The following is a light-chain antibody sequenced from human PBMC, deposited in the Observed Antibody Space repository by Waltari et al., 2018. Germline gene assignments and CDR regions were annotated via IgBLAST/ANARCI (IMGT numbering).Light chain of an antibody. CDR1: LLGTKY. CDR2: QDT. V-gene: IGLV3-1*01. CDR3: QALGNGAWV. Sequence: SYEMTQPPSVSVSPGQTASITCSVDLLGTKYASWYQQKPGQSPLLVIYQDTKRPSEIPERFSGSKSANAATLTITGTQAMDEADYYCQALGNGAWVFGGGTKLTVL. J-gene: IGLJ3*02.